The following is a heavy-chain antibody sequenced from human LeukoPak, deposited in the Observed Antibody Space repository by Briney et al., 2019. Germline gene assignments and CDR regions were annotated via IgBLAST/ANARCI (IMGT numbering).Heavy chain of an antibody. Sequence: SETLSLTCTVSGGSINNYFWSWIRQPPGKGLEWIGYVYHTGSTNYNPSLKSQFTISIETTRNQFSLSLTSVTAADTAMYYCARGRRDGSYYFDYWGQGTSVTVSS. CDR1: GGSINNYF. CDR2: VYHTGST. CDR3: ARGRRDGSYYFDY. V-gene: IGHV4-59*01. J-gene: IGHJ4*02.